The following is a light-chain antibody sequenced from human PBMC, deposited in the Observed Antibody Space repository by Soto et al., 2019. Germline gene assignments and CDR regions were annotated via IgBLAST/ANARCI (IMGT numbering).Light chain of an antibody. CDR3: QQYYSSVT. CDR2: WAS. CDR1: QTVFHTSYNKDF. V-gene: IGKV4-1*01. J-gene: IGKJ2*01. Sequence: DIVMTQSPDSLSVSLGERATINCKSSQTVFHTSYNKDFLAWYQQKAGQPPKLLFYWASTRESGVPARFSGGGSGTDCSLTISSLQPEDVAVYYCQQYYSSVTFGQGTKLEIK.